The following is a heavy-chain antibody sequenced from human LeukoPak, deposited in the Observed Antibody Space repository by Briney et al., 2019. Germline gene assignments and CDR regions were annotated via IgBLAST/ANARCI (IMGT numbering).Heavy chain of an antibody. Sequence: ASVKVSCKASGYTFTSYGISWVRQAPGQGLEWMGWISAYNGNTNYAQKLQGRVTMTTDTSTSTAYMELRSLRSEDTAVYYCATRRAYCSSTSCYAGEEYFQHWGQGTLVIVSS. V-gene: IGHV1-18*01. J-gene: IGHJ1*01. D-gene: IGHD2-2*01. CDR1: GYTFTSYG. CDR3: ATRRAYCSSTSCYAGEEYFQH. CDR2: ISAYNGNT.